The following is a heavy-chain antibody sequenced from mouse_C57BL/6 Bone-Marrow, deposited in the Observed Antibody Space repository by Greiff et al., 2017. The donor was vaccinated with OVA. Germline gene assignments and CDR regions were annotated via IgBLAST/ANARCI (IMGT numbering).Heavy chain of an antibody. CDR1: GYTFTGYW. D-gene: IGHD3-2*02. V-gene: IGHV1-9*01. CDR2: ILPGSGST. J-gene: IGHJ2*01. CDR3: ARGQVYQYYFDY. Sequence: QVQLQQSGAELMKPGASVKLSCKATGYTFTGYWIEWVKQRPGHGLEWIGEILPGSGSTNYTEKFKGKATFTADTSSNTAYMQLSILTTEDSSIDYCARGQVYQYYFDYWGQGTTLTVSS.